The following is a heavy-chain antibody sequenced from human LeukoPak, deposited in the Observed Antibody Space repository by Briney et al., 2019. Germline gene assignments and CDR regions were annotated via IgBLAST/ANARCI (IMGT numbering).Heavy chain of an antibody. CDR2: INPNSGGT. CDR1: GYTFTGYY. D-gene: IGHD3-3*01. V-gene: IGHV1-2*02. J-gene: IGHJ5*02. CDR3: ARGYYDFWSGYYTWRSPPNWFDP. Sequence: ASVKVSCKASGYTFTGYYMHWVRQAPGQGLEWMGWINPNSGGTNYAQKFQGRVTMTRDTSISTAYMELSRLRSDDTAVYYCARGYYDFWSGYYTWRSPPNWFDPWGQGTLVTVSS.